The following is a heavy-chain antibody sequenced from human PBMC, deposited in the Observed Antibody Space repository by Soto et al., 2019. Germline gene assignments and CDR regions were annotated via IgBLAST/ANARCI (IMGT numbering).Heavy chain of an antibody. CDR2: ISWNSGSI. D-gene: IGHD4-17*01. Sequence: GGSLRLSCAASGFTFDDYAMHWVRQAPGKGLEWVSGISWNSGSIGYADSVKGRFTISRDNAKNSLYLQMNSLRAEDTALYYCAKDKGEGDYGDDFDIWGQGTMVTVSS. V-gene: IGHV3-9*01. CDR1: GFTFDDYA. J-gene: IGHJ3*02. CDR3: AKDKGEGDYGDDFDI.